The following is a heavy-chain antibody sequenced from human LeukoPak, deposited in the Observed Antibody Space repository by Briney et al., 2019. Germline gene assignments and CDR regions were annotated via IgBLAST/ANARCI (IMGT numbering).Heavy chain of an antibody. J-gene: IGHJ3*02. CDR2: INPNSGGT. CDR3: ARDDGRYFDRLGHDAFDI. V-gene: IGHV1-2*02. Sequence: ASVKVSCKASGYTFTGYYMHWVRQAPGQGLAWMGLINPNSGGTNYAQKFQGRVTMTRDTSISTAYMELSSLRSEDTAVYYCARDDGRYFDRLGHDAFDIWGQGTLVTVSS. D-gene: IGHD3-9*01. CDR1: GYTFTGYY.